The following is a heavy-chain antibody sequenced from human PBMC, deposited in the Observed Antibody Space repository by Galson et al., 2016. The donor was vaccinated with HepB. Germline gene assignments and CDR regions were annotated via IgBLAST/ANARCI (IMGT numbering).Heavy chain of an antibody. CDR2: IKEDGSKT. V-gene: IGHV3-7*01. J-gene: IGHJ4*02. CDR3: PRELLGLDY. CDR1: GFTFSTYW. Sequence: SLRLSCAASGFTFSTYWMTWVRQAPGKGLEWVANIKEDGSKTYYVDSVKGRFTIYRDNSLNTLYLQMNSLRGEDTALYYWPRELLGLDYWGRGTLVAGSS. D-gene: IGHD2-8*02.